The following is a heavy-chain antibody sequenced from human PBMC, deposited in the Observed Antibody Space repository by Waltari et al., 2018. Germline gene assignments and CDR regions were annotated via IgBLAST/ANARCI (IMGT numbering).Heavy chain of an antibody. CDR3: TRALVAVAGRYYYYGMDV. V-gene: IGHV3-49*04. D-gene: IGHD6-19*01. Sequence: EVQLVESGGGLVKPGRSLRLSCTAAGFTFGDYAMSWVRQAPGKGLEWVGFIRSKAYGGTTEYAASVKGRFIISRDDSKSIAYLQMNSLKTEDTAVYYCTRALVAVAGRYYYYGMDVWGQGTTVTVSS. CDR2: IRSKAYGGTT. J-gene: IGHJ6*02. CDR1: GFTFGDYA.